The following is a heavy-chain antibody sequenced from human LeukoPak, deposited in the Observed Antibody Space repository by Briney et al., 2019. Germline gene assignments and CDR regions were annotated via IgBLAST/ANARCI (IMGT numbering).Heavy chain of an antibody. J-gene: IGHJ4*02. CDR3: ARAGVGYYDSSGYYGY. V-gene: IGHV1-2*04. D-gene: IGHD3-22*01. Sequence: ASVKVSCKASGYILTDYMHWVRQAPGQGLEWMGWINPNSGGTNYAQKFQGWVTMTRDTSISTAYMELSRLRSDDTAVYYCARAGVGYYDSSGYYGYWGQGTLVTVSS. CDR1: GYILTDY. CDR2: INPNSGGT.